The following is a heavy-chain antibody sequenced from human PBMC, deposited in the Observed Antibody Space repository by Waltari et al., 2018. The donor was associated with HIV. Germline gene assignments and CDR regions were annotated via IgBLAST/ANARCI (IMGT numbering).Heavy chain of an antibody. Sequence: EVQLVESGGGPVKPGGSLRLSCRASGFTFKRYSLNWVRQAPGKGLEWISSISSSGTFTHYADSVKGRFTISRDNANKSVYLQMNSLRAEDTAVYYCARDSRDNSWSLNFFDPWGQGTLVTVSS. J-gene: IGHJ5*02. D-gene: IGHD6-13*01. CDR1: GFTFKRYS. CDR2: ISSSGTFT. V-gene: IGHV3-21*01. CDR3: ARDSRDNSWSLNFFDP.